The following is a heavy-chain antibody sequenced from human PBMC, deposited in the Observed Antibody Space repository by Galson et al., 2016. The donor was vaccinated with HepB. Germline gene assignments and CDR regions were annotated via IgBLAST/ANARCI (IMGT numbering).Heavy chain of an antibody. D-gene: IGHD5-24*01. CDR2: ISYDGSHN. V-gene: IGHV3-30-3*01. CDR1: GFTFSTYA. J-gene: IGHJ6*02. Sequence: SLRLSCAASGFTFSTYAMHWVRQAPGKGLEWVAVISYDGSHNHYSDSVNGRFPISRDNSKNTLYLQMNSLRREDTAVYYCARPRRWPQYYYGLDVGGQGTTVTVSS. CDR3: ARPRRWPQYYYGLDV.